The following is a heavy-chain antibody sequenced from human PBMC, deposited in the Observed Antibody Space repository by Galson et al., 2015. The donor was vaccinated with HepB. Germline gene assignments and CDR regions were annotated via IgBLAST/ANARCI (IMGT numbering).Heavy chain of an antibody. V-gene: IGHV3-21*01. CDR1: GFTFSSYS. J-gene: IGHJ4*02. CDR2: ISSSSSYI. Sequence: SLRLSCAASGFTFSSYSMNWVRQAPGKGLEWASSISSSSSYIYYADSVKGRFTISRDNAKNSLYLQMNSLRAEDTAVYYCARDSTRGGMVRFDYWGQGTLVTVSS. CDR3: ARDSTRGGMVRFDY. D-gene: IGHD3-10*01.